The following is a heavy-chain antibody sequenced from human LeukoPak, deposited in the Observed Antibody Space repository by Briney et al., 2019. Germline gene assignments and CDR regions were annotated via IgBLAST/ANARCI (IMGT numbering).Heavy chain of an antibody. CDR1: GXTVSSNY. CDR2: IYRGGST. V-gene: IGHV3-53*01. Sequence: GGSLRLSCAASGXTVSSNYMNWVRQAPGKGLEWVSVIYRGGSTQYADSVKGRFTISRDTSKNTVYLQMNSLRAEDTAVYYCARGGVRQQLVENYFDHWGQGTQVTVSS. CDR3: ARGGVRQQLVENYFDH. J-gene: IGHJ4*02. D-gene: IGHD6-13*01.